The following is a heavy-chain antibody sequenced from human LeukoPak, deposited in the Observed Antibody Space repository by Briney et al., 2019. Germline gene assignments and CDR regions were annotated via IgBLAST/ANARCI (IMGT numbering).Heavy chain of an antibody. Sequence: ASVKVSRKTSGYAFINYAINWVRQAPGQGLEWMGWISAYNGNTNYAQKLQGRVTMTTDTSTSTAYMELRSLRSDDTAVYYCARGGIAVAPDYWGQGTLVTVSS. CDR3: ARGGIAVAPDY. D-gene: IGHD6-19*01. CDR2: ISAYNGNT. CDR1: GYAFINYA. J-gene: IGHJ4*02. V-gene: IGHV1-18*01.